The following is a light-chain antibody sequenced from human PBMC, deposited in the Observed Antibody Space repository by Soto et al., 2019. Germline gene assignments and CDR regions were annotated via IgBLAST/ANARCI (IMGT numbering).Light chain of an antibody. V-gene: IGKV3-20*01. CDR3: QQYGGSPGT. Sequence: EIVLTQSPGTLSLSPGERATLSCRASQSVSSYLAWYQQKPGQAPRLLISGASSRATGIPDRFSGRGSGTDFTLTISTLEPEDFAVYYCQQYGGSPGTFGGGTKVEIK. CDR2: GAS. J-gene: IGKJ4*01. CDR1: QSVSSY.